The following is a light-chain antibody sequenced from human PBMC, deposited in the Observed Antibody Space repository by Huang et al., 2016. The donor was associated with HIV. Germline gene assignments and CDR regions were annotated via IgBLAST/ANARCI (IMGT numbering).Light chain of an antibody. Sequence: DIIMTQSPDSLAVSLGERATLNCRSSQSVYSSSTGKDYMAWFQQKPGQPPRWLLFWASTSEAGVPDRFSGSGSGTHFTLTIANLEAEDAAIYYCQQYYSSPQTFGQGTRVEVK. CDR2: WAS. V-gene: IGKV4-1*01. CDR3: QQYYSSPQT. J-gene: IGKJ1*01. CDR1: QSVYSSSTGKDY.